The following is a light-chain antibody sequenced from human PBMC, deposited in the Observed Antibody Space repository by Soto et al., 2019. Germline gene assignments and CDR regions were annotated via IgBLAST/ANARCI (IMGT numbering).Light chain of an antibody. CDR2: RNN. CDR3: AAWDDSLSGPV. Sequence: QSVLTQPPSASGTPGQRVTISCSGSSSNIGSNYVYWYQQLPGTAPKLLIYRNNQRPSGVPDRFSGSKSGTSASLAMSGRRSEDEADYYCAAWDDSLSGPVFGGGTKVTVL. J-gene: IGLJ2*01. CDR1: SSNIGSNY. V-gene: IGLV1-47*01.